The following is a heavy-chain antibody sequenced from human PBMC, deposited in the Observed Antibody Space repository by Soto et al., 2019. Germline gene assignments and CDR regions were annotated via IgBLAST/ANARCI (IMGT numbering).Heavy chain of an antibody. Sequence: GGSLRLSCAASGFTFSSYAMSWVRQAPGKGLEWVSAISGSGGSTYYADSVKGRFTISRDNSKNTLYLQMNSLRAEDTAVYYCASYPTGVLWFGGAYYFDYWGQGTLVTVSS. D-gene: IGHD3-10*01. V-gene: IGHV3-23*01. CDR1: GFTFSSYA. CDR3: ASYPTGVLWFGGAYYFDY. J-gene: IGHJ4*02. CDR2: ISGSGGST.